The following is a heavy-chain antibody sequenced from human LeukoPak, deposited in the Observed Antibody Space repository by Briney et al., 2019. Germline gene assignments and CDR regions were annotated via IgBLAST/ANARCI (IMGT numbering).Heavy chain of an antibody. V-gene: IGHV3-48*03. Sequence: GGSLRLSCVASGFTFSSYEMNWVRQAPGKGLEWVSYISSSGSTIYYADSVKGRFTISRDNAKNSLYLQMNSLRAEDTAVYYCAREATVTTSLDYWGQGTLVTVSA. CDR1: GFTFSSYE. D-gene: IGHD4-17*01. J-gene: IGHJ4*02. CDR3: AREATVTTSLDY. CDR2: ISSSGSTI.